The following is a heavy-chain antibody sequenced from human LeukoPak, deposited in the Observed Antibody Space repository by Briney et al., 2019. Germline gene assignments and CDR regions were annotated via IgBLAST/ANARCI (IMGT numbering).Heavy chain of an antibody. Sequence: GRSLRLSCAASGFTFDDYAMHWVRQAPGKGLEWVSGISWNSGSIGYADSVKGRFTISRDNAKNSLYLQMNSLRAEDTALYYCAKATIEMATISYYFDYWGQGPRSPSPQ. CDR3: AKATIEMATISYYFDY. V-gene: IGHV3-9*01. CDR2: ISWNSGSI. D-gene: IGHD5-24*01. J-gene: IGHJ4*02. CDR1: GFTFDDYA.